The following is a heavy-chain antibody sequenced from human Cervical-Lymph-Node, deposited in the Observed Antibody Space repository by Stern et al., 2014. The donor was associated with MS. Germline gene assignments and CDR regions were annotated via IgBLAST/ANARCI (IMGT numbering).Heavy chain of an antibody. CDR1: GASFSDNY. CDR2: LLSSGVT. CDR3: ARERKVERSARLLVSFDV. J-gene: IGHJ3*01. D-gene: IGHD1-1*01. Sequence: QVQLQQCGAGLLRPSETLSLTCAVHGASFSDNYWSWIRQTPGKGLEWIGELLSSGVTHYTPSLMSRATLSVDPSRTQYSLKLSSLTAADTAMYYCARERKVERSARLLVSFDVWGQGTLVTVSS. V-gene: IGHV4-34*12.